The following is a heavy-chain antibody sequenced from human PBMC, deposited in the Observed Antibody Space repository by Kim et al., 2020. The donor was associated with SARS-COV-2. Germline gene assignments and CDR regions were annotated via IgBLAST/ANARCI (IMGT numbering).Heavy chain of an antibody. V-gene: IGHV3-53*01. CDR3: AIDGPYRLEY. CDR2: IYSDGRT. Sequence: GGSLRLSCAASGFIVSSNHMTWVRQAPGKGLEWVSIIYSDGRTFYADSVEGRFTISRDSSKNTLYLQMNSLRADDTAVYHCAIDGPYRLEYWGQGTLITV. J-gene: IGHJ4*02. CDR1: GFIVSSNH. D-gene: IGHD4-4*01.